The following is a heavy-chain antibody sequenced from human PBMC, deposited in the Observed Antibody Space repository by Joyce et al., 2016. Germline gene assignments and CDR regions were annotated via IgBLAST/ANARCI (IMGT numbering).Heavy chain of an antibody. Sequence: VQLVESGGGLVQPGESLRLSCGVSGLTFRTTWMSWVRQAPGKGLEWIGRIKSKNDSGTLDYIETVKGRFTLSRDDSTNTVYLQMDSLKIEDTAMYYCTTDPRYWGRGTLVTVSS. CDR1: GLTFRTTW. CDR2: IKSKNDSGTL. V-gene: IGHV3-15*01. CDR3: TTDPRY. J-gene: IGHJ4*02.